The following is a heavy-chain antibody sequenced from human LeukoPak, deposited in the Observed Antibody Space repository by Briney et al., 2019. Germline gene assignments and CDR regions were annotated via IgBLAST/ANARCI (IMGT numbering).Heavy chain of an antibody. Sequence: TSSETLSLTCTVSGGFLSGHYWSWIRQPPGKGLEWIGFIFYSGATNYNPSLKSRVTISVDTSKNQFSLKLSSVTAADTAVYYCARGGWNKFDYWGQGTLVTVSS. J-gene: IGHJ4*02. CDR2: IFYSGAT. D-gene: IGHD3-22*01. CDR1: GGFLSGHY. CDR3: ARGGWNKFDY. V-gene: IGHV4-59*11.